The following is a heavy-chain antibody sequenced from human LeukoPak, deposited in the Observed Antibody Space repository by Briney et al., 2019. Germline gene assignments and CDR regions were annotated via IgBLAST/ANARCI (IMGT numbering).Heavy chain of an antibody. CDR3: ATRGYSYALDAFDI. J-gene: IGHJ3*02. CDR1: GGSISSSSYY. Sequence: PSETLSLTCTVSGGSISSSSYYWSWIRQPPGKGLERIGYIYYSGSTNYNPSLKSRVTISVDTSKNQFSLKLSSVTAADTAVYYCATRGYSYALDAFDIWGQGTMVTVSS. D-gene: IGHD5-18*01. V-gene: IGHV4-61*01. CDR2: IYYSGST.